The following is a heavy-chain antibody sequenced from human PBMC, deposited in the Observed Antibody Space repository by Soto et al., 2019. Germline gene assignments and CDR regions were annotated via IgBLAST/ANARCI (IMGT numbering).Heavy chain of an antibody. D-gene: IGHD2-15*01. CDR1: GYTITGYY. Sequence: ASVKVSCKASGYTITGYYMHWVRQAPGQGLEWMGWINPNSGGTNYAQKFQGWVTMTRDTSISTAYMELSRLRSDDTAVYYCAREAVVVAATSAGTACFDYWGQGTLVTVSS. V-gene: IGHV1-2*04. J-gene: IGHJ4*02. CDR3: AREAVVVAATSAGTACFDY. CDR2: INPNSGGT.